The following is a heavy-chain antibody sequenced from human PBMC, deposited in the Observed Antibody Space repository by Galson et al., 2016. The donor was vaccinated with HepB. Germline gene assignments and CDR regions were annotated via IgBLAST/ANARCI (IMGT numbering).Heavy chain of an antibody. J-gene: IGHJ3*02. CDR1: GFTVSSDY. CDR3: ATVGGTTYGLRSDAFDI. D-gene: IGHD1-14*01. CDR2: IYIGGNT. Sequence: SLRLSCATSGFTVSSDYMTWVRQAPGKGLEWVSLIYIGGNTYYGDSVKGRFTISRDNSKNTLYLQMNYLRAEDTAVYYCATVGGTTYGLRSDAFDIWDQGTMVTVSS. V-gene: IGHV3-53*01.